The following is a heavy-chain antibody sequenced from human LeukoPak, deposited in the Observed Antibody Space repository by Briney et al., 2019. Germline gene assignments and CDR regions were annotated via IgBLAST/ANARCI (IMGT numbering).Heavy chain of an antibody. CDR1: GGSFSGYY. CDR3: ARGYLAGDFWSGYRI. CDR2: INHSGST. D-gene: IGHD3-3*01. V-gene: IGHV4-34*01. Sequence: SETLSLTCAVYGGSFSGYYWSWIRQPPGEGLEWIGEINHSGSTNYNPSLKSRVTISVDTSKNQFSLKLSSVTAADTAVYYCARGYLAGDFWSGYRIWGQGTLVTVSS. J-gene: IGHJ4*02.